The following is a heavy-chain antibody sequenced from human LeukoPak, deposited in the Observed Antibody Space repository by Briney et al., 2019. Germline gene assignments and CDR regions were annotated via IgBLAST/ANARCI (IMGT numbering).Heavy chain of an antibody. V-gene: IGHV4-38-2*02. Sequence: KPSETLSLTCTVSGYSISSGYYWGWIRQPPGKGLEWIGSINHSGSTNYNPSLKSRVTISVDTSKNQFSLKLSSVTAADTAVYYCARDSFDYWGQGTLVTVSS. CDR1: GYSISSGYY. CDR2: INHSGST. J-gene: IGHJ4*02. CDR3: ARDSFDY.